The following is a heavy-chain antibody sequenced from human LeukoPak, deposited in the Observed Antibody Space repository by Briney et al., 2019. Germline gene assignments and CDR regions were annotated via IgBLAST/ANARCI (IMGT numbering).Heavy chain of an antibody. CDR2: IIPIFGTA. J-gene: IGHJ4*02. CDR1: VGTFSSYA. CDR3: ASRYSGGRYYFGY. V-gene: IGHV1-69*13. Sequence: SVKVSCKASVGTFSSYAISWVRQAPGQGLEWMGGIIPIFGTANYAQKFQGRVTITADESTSTAYMELSSLRSEDTAVYYCASRYSGGRYYFGYWGQGTLVTVSS. D-gene: IGHD6-19*01.